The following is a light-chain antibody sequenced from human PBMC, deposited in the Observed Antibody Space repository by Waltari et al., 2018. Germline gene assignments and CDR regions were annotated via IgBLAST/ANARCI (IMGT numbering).Light chain of an antibody. CDR2: DVS. V-gene: IGLV2-14*01. CDR1: SSDLGGYSF. CDR3: SSYTSIIPPFL. Sequence: QSALTQPPSVSGSPGQPITIPCPRSSSDLGGYSFVSWYQQHPGKAPKLMIYDVSHRPSGVSNRFSGSKSGNTASLTISGLQPEDEADYYCSSYTSIIPPFLFGTGTKVTVL. J-gene: IGLJ1*01.